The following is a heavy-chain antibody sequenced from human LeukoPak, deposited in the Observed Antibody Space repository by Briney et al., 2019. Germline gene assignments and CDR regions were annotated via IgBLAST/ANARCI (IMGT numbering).Heavy chain of an antibody. Sequence: SETLSLTCTVSGGSISSSSYYWGWIRQPPGKGLEWIGSIYYSGSTYYNPSLKSRVTISVDRSKNQFSLKLSSVTAADTAVYYCASKAPAAIDGWFDPWGQGTLVTVSS. V-gene: IGHV4-39*07. CDR2: IYYSGST. CDR1: GGSISSSSYY. J-gene: IGHJ5*02. D-gene: IGHD2-2*01. CDR3: ASKAPAAIDGWFDP.